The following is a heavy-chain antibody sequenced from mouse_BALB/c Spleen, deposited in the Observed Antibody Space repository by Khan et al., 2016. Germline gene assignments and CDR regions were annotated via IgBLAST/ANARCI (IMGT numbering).Heavy chain of an antibody. CDR3: AGGYDINYEYVDS. CDR1: GFNIKDTY. D-gene: IGHD2-4*01. CDR2: IDPASGNT. J-gene: IGHJ2*01. Sequence: VELQQSGAELVKPGASVKLSCTASGFNIKDTYMHWVKQRPEQGLEWIGRIDPASGNTKYDPKFKGKATITADTSSNTAYLQLSSLTSEDTAVYYGAGGYDINYEYVDSGGQGTTLTVSS. V-gene: IGHV14-3*02.